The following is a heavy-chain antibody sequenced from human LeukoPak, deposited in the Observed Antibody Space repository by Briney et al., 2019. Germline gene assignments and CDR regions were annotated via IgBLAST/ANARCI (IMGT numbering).Heavy chain of an antibody. D-gene: IGHD3-16*01. CDR3: ARLQGGTPYRYYFDY. CDR2: IYTSGST. Sequence: PSETLSLTCTVSGGSISSYHWSWIRQPAGKGLEWIGRIYTSGSTNYNPSLKSRVTMSVDTSKNQFSLKLSSVTAADTAVYFCARLQGGTPYRYYFDYWGQGTLVTVSS. V-gene: IGHV4-4*07. J-gene: IGHJ4*02. CDR1: GGSISSYH.